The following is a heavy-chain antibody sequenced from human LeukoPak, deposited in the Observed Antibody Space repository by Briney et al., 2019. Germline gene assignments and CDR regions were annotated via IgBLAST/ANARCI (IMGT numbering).Heavy chain of an antibody. J-gene: IGHJ4*02. V-gene: IGHV1-69*05. CDR1: GGTFSSYA. Sequence: ASVKVSCKASGGTFSSYAINWVRQAPGHGLEWMGGIIPLFGTANYAQKFQGRVSITTDESTSTAYMELSSLRSEDTAVYYCATVGDDSSGYYWFDYWGQGTLVTVSS. D-gene: IGHD3-22*01. CDR3: ATVGDDSSGYYWFDY. CDR2: IIPLFGTA.